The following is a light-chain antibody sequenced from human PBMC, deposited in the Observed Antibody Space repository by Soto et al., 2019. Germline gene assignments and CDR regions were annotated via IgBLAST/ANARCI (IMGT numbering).Light chain of an antibody. Sequence: DIQMTQSPSTLAASVGDTVTMTCRSSSKWLAWYQKKPGKAPKLLIYDVSTMERGDPPRFSGRTSGAESPPTITGLQPDDLGTYNGHLPNDFPFAQGTKVDIK. CDR1: SSSKW. J-gene: IGKJ2*01. V-gene: IGKV1-5*01. CDR2: DVS. CDR3: HLPNDFP.